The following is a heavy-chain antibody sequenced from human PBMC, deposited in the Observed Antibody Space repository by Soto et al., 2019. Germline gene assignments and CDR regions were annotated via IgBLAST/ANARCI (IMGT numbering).Heavy chain of an antibody. Sequence: GESLKISCKGSGYSFTSYWIGWVRQMPGKGLEWMGIIYPGDSDTRYSPSFQGQVTISADKAISTAYLQWSGLKASDTAMYYCASGGGYYASSGYPDAFEIWGQGTLVTVSS. CDR2: IYPGDSDT. J-gene: IGHJ3*02. D-gene: IGHD3-22*01. CDR1: GYSFTSYW. V-gene: IGHV5-51*01. CDR3: ASGGGYYASSGYPDAFEI.